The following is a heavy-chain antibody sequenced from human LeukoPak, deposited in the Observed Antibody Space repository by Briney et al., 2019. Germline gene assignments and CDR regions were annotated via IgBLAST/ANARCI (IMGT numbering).Heavy chain of an antibody. V-gene: IGHV1-69*01. D-gene: IGHD6-6*01. CDR3: ARAPSSSSIHSYYYYYMDV. Sequence: ASVTVSFTASERTFTSYAISWVRQAPGQGLEWMGGIIPIFGTANYAQKFQGRVTITADESTSTAYMELSSLRSEDTAVYYCARAPSSSSIHSYYYYYMDVWGKGTTVTVSS. J-gene: IGHJ6*03. CDR1: ERTFTSYA. CDR2: IIPIFGTA.